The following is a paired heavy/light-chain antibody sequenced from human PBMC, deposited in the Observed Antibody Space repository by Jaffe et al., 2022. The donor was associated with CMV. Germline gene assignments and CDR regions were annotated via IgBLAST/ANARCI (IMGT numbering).Light chain of an antibody. V-gene: IGKV3-11*01. CDR3: QQRSNWPPL. Sequence: EIVLTQSPATLSLSPGERATLSCRASQSVSSYLAWYQQKPGQAPRLLIYDASNRATGIPARFSGSGSGTDFTLTISSLEPEDFAVYYCQQRSNWPPLFGQGTKVEIK. CDR1: QSVSSY. CDR2: DAS. J-gene: IGKJ1*01.
Heavy chain of an antibody. CDR3: ARVSTIRGAAAGTLFDP. J-gene: IGHJ5*02. V-gene: IGHV3-48*03. Sequence: EVQLVESGGGLVQPGGSLRLSCAASGFTFSSYEMNWVRQAPGKGLEWVSYISSSGSTIYYADSVKGRFTISRDNAKNSLYLQMNSLRAEDTAVYYCARVSTIRGAAAGTLFDPWGQGTLVTVSS. CDR1: GFTFSSYE. D-gene: IGHD6-13*01. CDR2: ISSSGSTI.